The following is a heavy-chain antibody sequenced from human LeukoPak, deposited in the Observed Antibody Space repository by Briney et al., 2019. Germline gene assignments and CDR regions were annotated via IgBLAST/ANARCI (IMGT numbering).Heavy chain of an antibody. CDR2: INQDESQK. CDR3: ARDNYDI. D-gene: IGHD3-9*01. CDR1: GFNVRNNW. V-gene: IGHV3-7*01. Sequence: PGGSLRLSCAVSGFNVRNNWMSWVRLAPGKGLEYVANINQDESQKYYVDSVKGRFTISKDNGKNSLNLQMNSLRAEDTGVYYCARDNYDIRGQGTLVTVSS. J-gene: IGHJ4*02.